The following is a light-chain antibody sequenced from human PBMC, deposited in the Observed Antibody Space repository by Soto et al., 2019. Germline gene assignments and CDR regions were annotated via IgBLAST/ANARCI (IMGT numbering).Light chain of an antibody. J-gene: IGLJ3*02. V-gene: IGLV2-8*01. Sequence: QSVLTQPPSASGSPGQSVTISCTGTSSDVGGYNYVSWYQHHPGKAPKLMIYEVSKRPSGVPDRFSGSKSGNTASLTVSGLQADDEADYYCNSYAGNSLVFGGGTKVTVL. CDR2: EVS. CDR1: SSDVGGYNY. CDR3: NSYAGNSLV.